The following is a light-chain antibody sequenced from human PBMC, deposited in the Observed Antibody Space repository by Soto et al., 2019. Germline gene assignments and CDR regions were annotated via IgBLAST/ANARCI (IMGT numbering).Light chain of an antibody. CDR2: AAV. Sequence: DIQMTQSPSSASASVGARVTITCRASQGISSWLAWYQQKPGKAPKLLIYAAVSLHSGVPSTFSGSGSGTDFTLAINSLQPEDSATYDCQQANSFPITFGQGTRVETK. V-gene: IGKV1-12*01. CDR3: QQANSFPIT. CDR1: QGISSW. J-gene: IGKJ5*01.